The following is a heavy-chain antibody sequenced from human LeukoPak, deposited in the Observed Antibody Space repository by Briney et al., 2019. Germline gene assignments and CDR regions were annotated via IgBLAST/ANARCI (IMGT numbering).Heavy chain of an antibody. CDR1: GGSISSYY. Sequence: SETLSLTCTVSGGSISSYYWSWIRQPPGKGLEWIGYIYYTGGTNYNPSLKSRVTISADTSKNQFSLTLNSVTSADTAVYYGARCRYSSSPDFEYWGQGSLVTVSS. CDR3: ARCRYSSSPDFEY. CDR2: IYYTGGT. D-gene: IGHD6-13*01. J-gene: IGHJ4*02. V-gene: IGHV4-59*01.